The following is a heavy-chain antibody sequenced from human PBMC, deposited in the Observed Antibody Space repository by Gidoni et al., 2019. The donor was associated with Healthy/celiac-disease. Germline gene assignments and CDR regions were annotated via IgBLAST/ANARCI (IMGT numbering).Heavy chain of an antibody. J-gene: IGHJ4*02. CDR3: ARDRGRIVGARRNDF. Sequence: VQLVQSGAEVKKPGAAVKVSCKASGYTFTRYGISWVRKAPGQGLEWMGWISAYNSNTNYAQKLQGRVTMTTDTSTSTAYMELRSLRSDDTAVYYCARDRGRIVGARRNDFCGQGTLVTVSS. CDR2: ISAYNSNT. D-gene: IGHD1-26*01. CDR1: GYTFTRYG. V-gene: IGHV1-18*01.